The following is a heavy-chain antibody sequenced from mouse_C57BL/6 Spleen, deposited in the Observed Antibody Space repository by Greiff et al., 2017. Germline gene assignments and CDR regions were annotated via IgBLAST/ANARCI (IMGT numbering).Heavy chain of an antibody. Sequence: EVKLMESGGGLVKPGGSLKLSCAASGFTFRDYGMHWVRQAPEKGLEWVAYISSGSSIIYYADTVKGRFTISRDNAKNTLFLHMTSLRSEDTAMYYCARRDYGSSYGYAMDYWGQGTSVTVSS. CDR3: ARRDYGSSYGYAMDY. J-gene: IGHJ4*01. CDR1: GFTFRDYG. CDR2: ISSGSSII. D-gene: IGHD1-1*01. V-gene: IGHV5-17*01.